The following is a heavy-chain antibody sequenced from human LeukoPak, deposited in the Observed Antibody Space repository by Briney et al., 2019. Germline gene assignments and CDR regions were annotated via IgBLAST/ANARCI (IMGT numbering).Heavy chain of an antibody. J-gene: IGHJ3*02. CDR1: GFTFSSYA. CDR3: ARELYYDNGGGAFDI. D-gene: IGHD3-9*01. Sequence: GGSLRLSCAASGFTFSSYAMHWVRQAPGKGLEWVAVISCDGSNKYYADSVKGRFTISRDNSKNTLYLQMNSLRAEDTAVYYCARELYYDNGGGAFDIWGQGTMVTVSP. V-gene: IGHV3-30-3*01. CDR2: ISCDGSNK.